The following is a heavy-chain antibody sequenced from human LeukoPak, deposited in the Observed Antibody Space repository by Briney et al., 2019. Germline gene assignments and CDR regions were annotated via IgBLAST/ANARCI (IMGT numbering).Heavy chain of an antibody. Sequence: GGSLRLSCAASGFVFSTYAMSWVRQAPGRGLEWVSGISGSGGSKYSANSVKGGFTISRDNSKNTLDLQMNSLRAEDTAIYYCVKDRYSSAYYFENWGQGTLVTVSS. CDR2: ISGSGGSK. CDR1: GFVFSTYA. V-gene: IGHV3-23*01. D-gene: IGHD5-18*01. CDR3: VKDRYSSAYYFEN. J-gene: IGHJ4*02.